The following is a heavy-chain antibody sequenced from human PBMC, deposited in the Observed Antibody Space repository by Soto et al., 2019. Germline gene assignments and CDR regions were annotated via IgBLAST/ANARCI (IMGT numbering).Heavy chain of an antibody. D-gene: IGHD1-1*01. CDR3: ARGATIGTTDWFDP. CDR2: VYPDDSDT. CDR1: GYSFNIYW. J-gene: IGHJ5*02. V-gene: IGHV5-51*01. Sequence: PGESLKISCKASGYSFNIYWIGWVRQLPGKGLEWMGVVYPDDSDTIYSPSFQGQVTISVDKSISTAYLQWSSLKASDTAIYYCARGATIGTTDWFDPWGQGTLVTVSS.